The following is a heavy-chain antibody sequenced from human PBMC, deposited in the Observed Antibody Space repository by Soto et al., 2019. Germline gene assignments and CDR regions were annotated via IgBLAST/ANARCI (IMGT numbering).Heavy chain of an antibody. V-gene: IGHV3-23*01. CDR3: ANRPRYYNLDV. J-gene: IGHJ6*02. CDR2: ISDSAHGA. CDR1: GFTFSNHA. Sequence: GGSLRLSCEGSGFTFSNHAMSWVRRAPGKGLEWVAAISDSAHGAFYADSVKGRFTISRDNSNNRLYLQMYSLRAEDTAVYFCANRPRYYNLDVWGQGTTVTVSS.